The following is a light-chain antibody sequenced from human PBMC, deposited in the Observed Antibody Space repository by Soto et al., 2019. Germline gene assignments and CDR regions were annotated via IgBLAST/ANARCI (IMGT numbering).Light chain of an antibody. J-gene: IGLJ1*01. V-gene: IGLV2-14*01. CDR1: SSDVGAYNY. CDR3: SSFTSSSTRV. CDR2: DVS. Sequence: QSVLTQSASVSGPPGQSITISCTGTSSDVGAYNYVSWYQQHPGKAPKLIIYDVSNRPSGVSNRFSGSKSGNTASLTISALQAEDEADYYCSSFTSSSTRVFGTGTKVTV.